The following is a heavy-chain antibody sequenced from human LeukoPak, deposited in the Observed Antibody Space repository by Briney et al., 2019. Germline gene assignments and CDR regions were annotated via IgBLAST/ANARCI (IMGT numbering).Heavy chain of an antibody. J-gene: IGHJ3*02. V-gene: IGHV1-69*06. Sequence: SVKVSCKASGGTFSGYAISWVRQAPGQGLEWMGGIIPIFGTANYAQKFQGRVTITADKSTSTAYMELSSLRSEDTAVYYCAIGGIHPRAFDIWGQGTMVTVSS. D-gene: IGHD5-18*01. CDR1: GGTFSGYA. CDR3: AIGGIHPRAFDI. CDR2: IIPIFGTA.